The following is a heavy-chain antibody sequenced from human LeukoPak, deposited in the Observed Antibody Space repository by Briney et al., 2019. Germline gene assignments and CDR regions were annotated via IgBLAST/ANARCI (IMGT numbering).Heavy chain of an antibody. CDR3: AQDIRFCRGGCYGWFDA. V-gene: IGHV3-23*01. D-gene: IGHD2-15*01. CDR1: GFTFSTYA. CDR2: IRNTGGTT. J-gene: IGHJ5*02. Sequence: PGGSLRLSCVASGFTFSTYAMGWARQATERGLEGVSSIRNTGGTTYYAGSVEGRFTISRDNSKNTLYLQMNSLRADDTALYYCAQDIRFCRGGCYGWFDAWGQGTLVTVSS.